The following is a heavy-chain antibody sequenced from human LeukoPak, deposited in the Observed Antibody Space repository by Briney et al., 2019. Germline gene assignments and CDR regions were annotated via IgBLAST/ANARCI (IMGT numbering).Heavy chain of an antibody. CDR2: ISYDGSNK. Sequence: GRSLRLSCAASGFTLSSYAMHWVRQAPGKGLEWVALISYDGSNKYYADSVKGRFTISRDNSKNTLYLQMNSLRAEDTAVYYCARDHGGYPDYWGQGTLVTVSS. J-gene: IGHJ4*02. V-gene: IGHV3-30*04. CDR1: GFTLSSYA. CDR3: ARDHGGYPDY. D-gene: IGHD1-1*01.